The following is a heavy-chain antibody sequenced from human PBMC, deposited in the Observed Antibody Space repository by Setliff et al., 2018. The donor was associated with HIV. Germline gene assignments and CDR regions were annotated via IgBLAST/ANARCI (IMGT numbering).Heavy chain of an antibody. CDR3: ARGKGGLVGPAEFDY. J-gene: IGHJ4*02. Sequence: SETLSLTCTSSGDSISGYYWSWIRQPAGKGLEWIGRMHTSGNTNYNPSLKSRVTMSEETSKNQFSLKLKSVTAADTAIYFCARGKGGLVGPAEFDYWGPGTLVTVSS. D-gene: IGHD1-26*01. CDR2: MHTSGNT. CDR1: GDSISGYY. V-gene: IGHV4-4*07.